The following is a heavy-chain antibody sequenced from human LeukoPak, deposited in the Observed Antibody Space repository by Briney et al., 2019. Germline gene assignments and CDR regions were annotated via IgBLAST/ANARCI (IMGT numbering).Heavy chain of an antibody. J-gene: IGHJ6*02. Sequence: GASVKVSCKASGYTFTSYGISWVRQAPGQGLEWMAWISAYNGNTNYAQKLQGRVTMTTDTSASTAYMELRSLRSDDTAVYYCATPSAVTTYYYGMDVWGQGTTVTVSS. V-gene: IGHV1-18*01. CDR2: ISAYNGNT. CDR1: GYTFTSYG. CDR3: ATPSAVTTYYYGMDV. D-gene: IGHD4-17*01.